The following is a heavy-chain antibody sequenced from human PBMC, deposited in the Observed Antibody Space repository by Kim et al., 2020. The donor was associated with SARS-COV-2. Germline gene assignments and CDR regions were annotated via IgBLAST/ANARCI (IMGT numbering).Heavy chain of an antibody. D-gene: IGHD6-19*01. Sequence: DSVKGRFTISRDNSKNTLYLQMNSLRAEDTAVYYCAKPLQWLVLSFAFDIWGQGTMVTVSS. V-gene: IGHV3-23*01. CDR3: AKPLQWLVLSFAFDI. J-gene: IGHJ3*02.